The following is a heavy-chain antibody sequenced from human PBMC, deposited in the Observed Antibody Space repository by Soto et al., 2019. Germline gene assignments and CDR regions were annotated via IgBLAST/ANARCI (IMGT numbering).Heavy chain of an antibody. J-gene: IGHJ4*02. D-gene: IGHD6-6*01. CDR3: ASIAASAVYHY. CDR2: INHSGST. V-gene: IGHV4-34*01. Sequence: SETLSLTCAVYGGSFSGYYWSWIRQPPGKGLEWIGEINHSGSTNYNPSLKSRVTISVDTSKNQFSLKLSSVTAADTAVYYCASIAASAVYHYWGQGTLVTVSS. CDR1: GGSFSGYY.